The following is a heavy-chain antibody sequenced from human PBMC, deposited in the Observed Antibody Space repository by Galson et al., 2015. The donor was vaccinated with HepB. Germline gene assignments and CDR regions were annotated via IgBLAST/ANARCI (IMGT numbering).Heavy chain of an antibody. J-gene: IGHJ5*02. CDR1: GSSFTSYW. Sequence: QSGAEVKKPGESLRISCTGSGSSFTSYWISWVRQMPGKGLEWMGRIDPSDSYTNYSPSFQGHVTISADKSISTAYLQWSSLKASDTAMYYCARQGSSSWQFDPWGQGTLVTVSS. CDR2: IDPSDSYT. CDR3: ARQGSSSWQFDP. V-gene: IGHV5-10-1*01. D-gene: IGHD6-13*01.